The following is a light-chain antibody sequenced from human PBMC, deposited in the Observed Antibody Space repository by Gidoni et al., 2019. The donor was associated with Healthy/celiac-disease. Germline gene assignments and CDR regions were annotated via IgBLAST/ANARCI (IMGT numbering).Light chain of an antibody. J-gene: IGLJ3*02. CDR1: SPRSYY. V-gene: IGLV3-19*01. CDR3: NSRDSSGNHLWV. CDR2: GKN. Sequence: SSELTQDPAVSVAFGQTVRITCQGDSPRSYYASWYQQKPGQAPVLVLYGKNNRPSGIPDRFSGSSSGNTASLTIAGARAEDEADYYCNSRDSSGNHLWVFGGGTKLTVL.